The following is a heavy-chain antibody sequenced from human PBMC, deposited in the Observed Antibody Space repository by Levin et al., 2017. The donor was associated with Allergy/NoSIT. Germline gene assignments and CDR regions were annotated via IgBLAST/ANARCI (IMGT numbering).Heavy chain of an antibody. V-gene: IGHV2-5*02. CDR1: GFSISARGVG. D-gene: IGHD2-21*01. CDR3: AHNSRLRIGGPLGVRYRYFDY. Sequence: GSGPTLVKPTQTLTLTCTFSGFSISARGVGVGWIRQPPGKALEWLALIYWDGDKYYTPSLKSRLTITKDTAKNQVVLTLTTMDPLDTATYYCAHNSRLRIGGPLGVRYRYFDYWGQGALVTVSS. J-gene: IGHJ4*02. CDR2: IYWDGDK.